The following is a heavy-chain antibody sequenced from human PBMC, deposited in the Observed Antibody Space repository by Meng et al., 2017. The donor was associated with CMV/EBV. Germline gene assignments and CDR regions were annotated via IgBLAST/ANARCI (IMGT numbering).Heavy chain of an antibody. CDR1: GYSFTSYW. D-gene: IGHD3-16*01. CDR2: MYPRDSDI. J-gene: IGHJ4*02. Sequence: GESLKISCKGSGYSFTSYWIGWARQTPEKGLEWMGIMYPRDSDIRYSPSFQGQVTISADKSISTAYLQWSTLKASDTAIYYCARPTVVGGRPRTFDYWGQGTLVTVSS. CDR3: ARPTVVGGRPRTFDY. V-gene: IGHV5-51*01.